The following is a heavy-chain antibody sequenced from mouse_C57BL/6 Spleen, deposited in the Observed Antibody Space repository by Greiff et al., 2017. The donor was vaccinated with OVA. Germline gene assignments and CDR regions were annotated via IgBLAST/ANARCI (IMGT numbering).Heavy chain of an antibody. V-gene: IGHV7-3*01. CDR1: GFTFTDYY. Sequence: EVKLMEPGGGLVQPGGSLSLSCAASGFTFTDYYMRWVRQPPGKGLEWLGFIRNKANGYTTEYSASVKGRFTISRDNFKSILYLQMNALRAEDRATYYCARGTMGNPAWFAYWGQGTLVTVSA. CDR2: IRNKANGYTT. J-gene: IGHJ3*01. D-gene: IGHD2-14*01. CDR3: ARGTMGNPAWFAY.